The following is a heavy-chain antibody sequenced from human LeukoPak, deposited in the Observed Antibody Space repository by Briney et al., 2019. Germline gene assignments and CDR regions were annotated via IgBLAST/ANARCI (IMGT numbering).Heavy chain of an antibody. CDR1: GGSISSSSYY. CDR3: ASYPGYSSSWYVY. V-gene: IGHV4-39*01. Sequence: SETLSLTCTVSGGSISSSSYYWGWIRQPPGKGLEWIGSIYYSGSTYYNPSLKSRVTISVDTSKNQLSLKLSSVTAADTAVYYCASYPGYSSSWYVYWGQGTLVTVSS. J-gene: IGHJ4*02. CDR2: IYYSGST. D-gene: IGHD6-13*01.